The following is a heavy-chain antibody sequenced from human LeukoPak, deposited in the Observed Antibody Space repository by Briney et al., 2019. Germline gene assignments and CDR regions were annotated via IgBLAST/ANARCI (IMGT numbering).Heavy chain of an antibody. CDR1: GYTFTSYG. CDR3: ARIRCSGGSCYLNWFDP. V-gene: IGHV1-18*01. CDR2: IIPIFGTA. D-gene: IGHD2-15*01. Sequence: GTSVKVSCKASGYTFTSYGISWVRQAPGQGLEWMGGIIPIFGTANYAQKFQGRVTMTTDTSTSTAYMELRSLRSDDTAVYYCARIRCSGGSCYLNWFDPWGQGTLVTVSS. J-gene: IGHJ5*02.